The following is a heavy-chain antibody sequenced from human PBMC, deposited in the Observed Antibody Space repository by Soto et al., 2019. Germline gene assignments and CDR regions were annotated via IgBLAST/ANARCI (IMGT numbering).Heavy chain of an antibody. CDR2: IYYSGST. V-gene: IGHV4-31*03. J-gene: IGHJ6*02. Sequence: QVQLQESGPGLVKPSQTLSLTCTVSGGSISSGGYYWSWIRQRPGKGLEWIGYIYYSGSTYYNPSLRSRVTIPVDTSTNQVSLKLSSVTVADTAVYYCARDQSIAGGGMDVWGQGTTVSVSS. D-gene: IGHD6-13*01. CDR1: GGSISSGGYY. CDR3: ARDQSIAGGGMDV.